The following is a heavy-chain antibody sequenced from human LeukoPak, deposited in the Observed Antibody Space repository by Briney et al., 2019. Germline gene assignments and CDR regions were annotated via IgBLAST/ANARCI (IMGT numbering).Heavy chain of an antibody. CDR2: IIPIFGTA. D-gene: IGHD3-22*01. CDR1: GGTFTSYA. J-gene: IGHJ4*02. V-gene: IGHV1-69*05. Sequence: SVKVSCKASGGTFTSYAISWVRQAPGQGLEWMGGIIPIFGTANYAQKFQGRVTITTDESTSTAYMELSSLRSEDTAVYYCARDGYYDSSGYYWVDYWGQGTLVTVSS. CDR3: ARDGYYDSSGYYWVDY.